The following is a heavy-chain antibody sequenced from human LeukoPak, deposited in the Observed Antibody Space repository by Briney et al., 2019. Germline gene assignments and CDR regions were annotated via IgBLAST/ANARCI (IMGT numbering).Heavy chain of an antibody. J-gene: IGHJ4*02. CDR3: ARRQYCGGDCYHGGFDY. V-gene: IGHV4-39*01. CDR2: IYYSGST. CDR1: GGSISSRNYY. Sequence: PSETLSLTCSVSGGSISSRNYYWGWIRQPPGKGPEWIGSIYYSGSTYYNPSLKSRVTISVDTSKNQFSLKLSSVTAADTAVYYCARRQYCGGDCYHGGFDYWGQGTLVTVSS. D-gene: IGHD2-21*02.